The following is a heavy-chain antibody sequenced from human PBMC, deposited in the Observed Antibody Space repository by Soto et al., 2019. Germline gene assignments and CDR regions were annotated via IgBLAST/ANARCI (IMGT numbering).Heavy chain of an antibody. CDR2: IWSDGSKQ. D-gene: IGHD3-10*01. V-gene: IGHV3-33*01. Sequence: QVQLVESGGGVVQPGTSLRLSCAASGFTFSSYGFHWVRQAPGKGLEWVADIWSDGSKQYYADPVKGRFTISRDDSKNTLDLQMNSLTADDTAVYYCARDLSYGSGSDWGQGTLFTVSS. J-gene: IGHJ4*02. CDR1: GFTFSSYG. CDR3: ARDLSYGSGSD.